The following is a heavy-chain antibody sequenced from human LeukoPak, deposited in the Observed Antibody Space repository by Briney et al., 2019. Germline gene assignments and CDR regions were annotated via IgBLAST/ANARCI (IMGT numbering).Heavy chain of an antibody. CDR3: ARDIPPHYGSGSYYSDY. Sequence: SVKVSCKASGGTFSSYAISWVRQAPGQGLEWMGGIIPIFGTANYAQKFQGRVTITADESTSTAYMELSSLRSEDTAVYYCARDIPPHYGSGSYYSDYWGQGTLVTVSS. J-gene: IGHJ4*02. CDR1: GGTFSSYA. CDR2: IIPIFGTA. V-gene: IGHV1-69*13. D-gene: IGHD3-10*01.